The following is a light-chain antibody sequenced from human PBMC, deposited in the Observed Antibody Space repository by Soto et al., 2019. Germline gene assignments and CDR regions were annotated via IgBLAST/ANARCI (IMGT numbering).Light chain of an antibody. J-gene: IGLJ2*01. V-gene: IGLV2-23*01. CDR2: EGS. Sequence: QSVLTQPASVSGSPEQSITISCTGTSSDVGAYNLVSWYQQHPRKAPRLIIYEGSKRPSGISHRFSGSKSDNTASLTISGLRAEDEAHYHCCSYAGSRTFVFGGGTKVTVL. CDR3: CSYAGSRTFV. CDR1: SSDVGAYNL.